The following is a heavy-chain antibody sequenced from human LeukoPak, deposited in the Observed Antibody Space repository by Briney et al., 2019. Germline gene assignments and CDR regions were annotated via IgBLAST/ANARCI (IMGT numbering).Heavy chain of an antibody. Sequence: SETLSLTCTVSGGSISGYYWSWIRQPPGKGLEWICYIYSSGSTNYNPSLKSRVTISVDTSKNQFSLKLSSVTAADTAVYYCARDGRTGFQHWGQGTLVTVSS. CDR2: IYSSGST. V-gene: IGHV4-59*01. CDR1: GGSISGYY. CDR3: ARDGRTGFQH. J-gene: IGHJ1*01.